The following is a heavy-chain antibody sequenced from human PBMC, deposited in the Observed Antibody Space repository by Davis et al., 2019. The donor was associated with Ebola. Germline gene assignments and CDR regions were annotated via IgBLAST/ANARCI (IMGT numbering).Heavy chain of an antibody. CDR1: GYTFTDYY. Sequence: SVKVSCKASGYTFTDYYVHWVRQAPGQGLEWMGRIIPILAISNYEQKFQGRVTLTADKATNTAYMELSGLRFDDTAVYYCARGKWFDPWGQGTLVSVTS. CDR3: ARGKWFDP. CDR2: IIPILAIS. J-gene: IGHJ5*02. V-gene: IGHV1-69*04.